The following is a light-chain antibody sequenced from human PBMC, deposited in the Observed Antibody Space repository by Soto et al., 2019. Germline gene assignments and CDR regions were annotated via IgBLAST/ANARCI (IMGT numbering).Light chain of an antibody. Sequence: QSALTQPASVSGSPGQSITISCTGTSSDVGSYNLVSWYQQHPGKAPKLMIYEGSKRHSGVSNRFSGSKSGNTASLTISGLQAEHEADYYCCSYAGSSTDVVFGGGPKLTVL. CDR3: CSYAGSSTDVV. J-gene: IGLJ2*01. V-gene: IGLV2-23*01. CDR1: SSDVGSYNL. CDR2: EGS.